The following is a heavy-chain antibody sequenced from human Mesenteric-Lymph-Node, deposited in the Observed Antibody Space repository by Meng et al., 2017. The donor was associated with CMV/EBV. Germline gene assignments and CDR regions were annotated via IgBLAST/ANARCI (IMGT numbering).Heavy chain of an antibody. CDR1: FTFSSYA. Sequence: FTFSSYAMSWVRQAPGKGLAWVSLISGRGDSTYYADSVKGRFTISRDNSQNMLYLQMNSLRAEDTAVYYCAKPPSGYNSGWSDIFFDFWGQGTLVTVSS. V-gene: IGHV3-23*01. D-gene: IGHD6-19*01. J-gene: IGHJ4*02. CDR3: AKPPSGYNSGWSDIFFDF. CDR2: ISGRGDST.